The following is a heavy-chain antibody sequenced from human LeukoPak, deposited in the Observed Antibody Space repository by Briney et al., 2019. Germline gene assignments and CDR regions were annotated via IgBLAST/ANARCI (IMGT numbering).Heavy chain of an antibody. CDR1: GFTFSNYA. CDR2: ISSSGLST. D-gene: IGHD2-15*01. CDR3: AKAACSGGTCYPRYFDY. V-gene: IGHV3-23*01. J-gene: IGHJ4*02. Sequence: GGSLRLSCAAPGFTFSNYAMSWVRQAPGKGLEWVSAISSSGLSTYYADSAKGRFTISRDNSKNTLYLQINSLRAEDTAVYNCAKAACSGGTCYPRYFDYWGQGTLVTVS.